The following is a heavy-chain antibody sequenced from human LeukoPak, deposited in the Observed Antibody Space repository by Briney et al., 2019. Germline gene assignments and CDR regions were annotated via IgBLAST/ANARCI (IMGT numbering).Heavy chain of an antibody. CDR2: INHSGST. Sequence: PSETLSLTCAVYGGSFSGYYWSWIRQPPGKGLEWIGEINHSGSTHYNPSLKSRVTISVDTSKNQFSLKLSSVTAADTAVYYCARRPLPGILTGYRKYYYYYGMDVWGQGTTVTVSS. D-gene: IGHD3-9*01. CDR1: GGSFSGYY. V-gene: IGHV4-34*01. J-gene: IGHJ6*02. CDR3: ARRPLPGILTGYRKYYYYYGMDV.